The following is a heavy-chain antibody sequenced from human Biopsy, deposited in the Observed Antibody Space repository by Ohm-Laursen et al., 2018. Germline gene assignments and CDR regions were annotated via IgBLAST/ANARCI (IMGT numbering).Heavy chain of an antibody. CDR1: GLSFSTYG. V-gene: IGHV3-33*01. CDR2: IWYDGSKK. Sequence: SLRLSCAASGLSFSTYGMHWVRQAPGKGLEWVAVIWYDGSKKFYADSVKGRFTISRDNSKNTLFLQMNFLTAEDTARYYCARSRDFKSGGSLQLHYFFIAVWGQGTTVTVSS. CDR3: ARSRDFKSGGSLQLHYFFIAV. J-gene: IGHJ6*02. D-gene: IGHD3-3*01.